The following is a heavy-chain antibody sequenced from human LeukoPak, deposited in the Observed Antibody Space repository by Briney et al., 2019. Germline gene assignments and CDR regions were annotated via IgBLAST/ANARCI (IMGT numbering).Heavy chain of an antibody. CDR2: ITAYNGNT. D-gene: IGHD3-9*01. J-gene: IGHJ3*02. CDR3: ARVNYDILTGYYIPHAFDI. CDR1: GYTFITYG. V-gene: IGHV1-18*01. Sequence: GASVKVSCKTSGYTFITYGISWVRQAPGQGLEWMGWITAYNGNTKYAQKLQDRVTMTTDTSTSTAYMELRSLRSDDTAVYYCARVNYDILTGYYIPHAFDIWGQGTMVTVSP.